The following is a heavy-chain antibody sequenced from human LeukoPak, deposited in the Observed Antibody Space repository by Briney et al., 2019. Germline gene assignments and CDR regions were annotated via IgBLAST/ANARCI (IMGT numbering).Heavy chain of an antibody. CDR1: GYTFTSYD. Sequence: ASVKVSCKASGYTFTSYDVDWVRQATGQGLEWMGWMNPISGDTGYALKFQGRVTMTEDTSTDTAYMELSSLRSEDTAVYYCARDNSSSWASYYYMDVWGKGTTVTVSS. CDR3: ARDNSSSWASYYYMDV. D-gene: IGHD6-13*01. CDR2: MNPISGDT. V-gene: IGHV1-8*01. J-gene: IGHJ6*03.